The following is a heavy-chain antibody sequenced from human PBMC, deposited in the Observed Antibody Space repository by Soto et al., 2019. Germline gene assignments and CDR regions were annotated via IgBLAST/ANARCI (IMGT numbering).Heavy chain of an antibody. Sequence: PXESLRLSCAASGFTFGHYAMKWVRQAPGKGLECVSRISGSGGGTYYADSVKGRFTISRDNSENTLYLHLNSLRVEDTAIYYCARIPPRHDALTGPGDWGQGALVTVSS. CDR1: GFTFGHYA. J-gene: IGHJ4*02. V-gene: IGHV3-23*01. CDR3: ARIPPRHDALTGPGD. D-gene: IGHD3-9*01. CDR2: ISGSGGGT.